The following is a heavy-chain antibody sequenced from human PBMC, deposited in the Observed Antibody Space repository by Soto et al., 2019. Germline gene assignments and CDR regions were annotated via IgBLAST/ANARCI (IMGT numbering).Heavy chain of an antibody. J-gene: IGHJ4*02. V-gene: IGHV4-30-2*01. CDR1: GGSISSGGYS. CDR3: ASLSDF. CDR2: IYHSGST. Sequence: PSETLSLTCAVSGGSISSGGYSWGWIRHPPGKGLEWIGYIYHSGSTYYNPSLKSRVTISVDRSKNQFSLKLSSVTAADTAVYYCASLSDFWGQGTLVTVSS.